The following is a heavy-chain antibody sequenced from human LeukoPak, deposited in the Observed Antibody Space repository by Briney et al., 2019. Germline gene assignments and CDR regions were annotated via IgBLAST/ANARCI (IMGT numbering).Heavy chain of an antibody. Sequence: SETLSLTCAVYGGSFSGYYWSWIRQPPGKGLEWIGEINHSGSTNYNPSLKSRVTISVDTSKNQFSLKLSSVTAADTAVYYCARERAVTTYYYFDYWGQGTLVTISS. CDR1: GGSFSGYY. CDR3: ARERAVTTYYYFDY. J-gene: IGHJ4*02. D-gene: IGHD4-17*01. CDR2: INHSGST. V-gene: IGHV4-34*01.